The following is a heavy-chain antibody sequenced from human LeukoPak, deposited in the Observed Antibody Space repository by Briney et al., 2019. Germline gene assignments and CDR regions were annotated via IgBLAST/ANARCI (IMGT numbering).Heavy chain of an antibody. Sequence: PSETLSLTCTVSGGSISSYYWSWIRQPAGKGLEWIGRIYTSGSTNYNPSLKSRVTMSVDTSKNQFSLKLSSVTAADTAVYYCARDRSIAAAGIEDWSDPWGRGTLVTVSS. CDR3: ARDRSIAAAGIEDWSDP. J-gene: IGHJ5*02. CDR2: IYTSGST. D-gene: IGHD6-13*01. V-gene: IGHV4-4*07. CDR1: GGSISSYY.